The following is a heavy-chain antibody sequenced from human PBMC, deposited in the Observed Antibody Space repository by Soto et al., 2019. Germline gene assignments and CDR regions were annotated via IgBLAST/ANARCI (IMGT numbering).Heavy chain of an antibody. J-gene: IGHJ5*02. CDR1: GFTFSSYA. CDR2: ISGSGLST. Sequence: DVQLLESGGGLIQPGGSLRLSCAASGFTFSSYAMTWVRQAPGQGLEWVSVISGSGLSTHYADSVKGRFTISRDNSNNTLYLEMNSLRVDDTAVYYYARDANHMFDPWGQGTLVTVSS. CDR3: ARDANHMFDP. V-gene: IGHV3-23*01.